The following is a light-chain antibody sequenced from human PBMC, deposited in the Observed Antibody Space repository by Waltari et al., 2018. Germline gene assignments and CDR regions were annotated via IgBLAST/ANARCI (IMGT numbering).Light chain of an antibody. Sequence: DIQMTQSPSSLSASVGDRVTITCRASQNIGIYLNWYQHKPGKAPNLLIYAASSTQSGVPSRFSGSGSGTYFTLTISNLQPADFATYYCQQSYTSPQFTFGPGTKVYIK. CDR3: QQSYTSPQFT. V-gene: IGKV1-39*01. J-gene: IGKJ3*01. CDR2: AAS. CDR1: QNIGIY.